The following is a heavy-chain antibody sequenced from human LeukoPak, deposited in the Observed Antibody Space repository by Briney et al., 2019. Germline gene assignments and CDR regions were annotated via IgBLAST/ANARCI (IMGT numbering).Heavy chain of an antibody. CDR3: ARYGMTTVTPWGFDY. J-gene: IGHJ4*02. V-gene: IGHV4-59*01. D-gene: IGHD4-17*01. Sequence: SETLSLTCTVPGGSIISSNWSWIRQPPGKGLEWIGYVYYSGSTNSNPSLKSRVTISVDTSKNQFSLKLSSVTAADTAVYYCARYGMTTVTPWGFDYWGQGTLVTVSS. CDR2: VYYSGST. CDR1: GGSIISSN.